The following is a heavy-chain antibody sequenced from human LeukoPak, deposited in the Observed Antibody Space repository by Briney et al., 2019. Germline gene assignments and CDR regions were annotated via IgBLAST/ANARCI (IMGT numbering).Heavy chain of an antibody. J-gene: IGHJ3*02. Sequence: PGGSLRLSCAASGFTFSSYAMSWVRQAPGKGLEWVSAISGSGGSTYYADSVKGRFTISRDNSKNTLYLQMNSLRAEDTAVCYCAKDRRRITMVRGVIDAFDIWGQGTMVTVSS. CDR1: GFTFSSYA. D-gene: IGHD3-10*01. V-gene: IGHV3-23*01. CDR3: AKDRRRITMVRGVIDAFDI. CDR2: ISGSGGST.